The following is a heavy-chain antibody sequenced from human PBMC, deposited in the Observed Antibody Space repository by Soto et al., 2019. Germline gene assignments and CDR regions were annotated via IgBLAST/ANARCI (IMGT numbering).Heavy chain of an antibody. CDR3: ARGGLGAYWFDP. CDR2: IKGDESAT. D-gene: IGHD3-16*01. J-gene: IGHJ5*02. Sequence: EVQLVESGGGLVQAGASLRLSGAASGFTFSTYWMHWVRQAPGKGLMWLSRIKGDESATNYADSVEGRFTISRDNAKNTVYLQVNSLRVEDTAVYYCARGGLGAYWFDPWGQGTLVTVSS. CDR1: GFTFSTYW. V-gene: IGHV3-74*01.